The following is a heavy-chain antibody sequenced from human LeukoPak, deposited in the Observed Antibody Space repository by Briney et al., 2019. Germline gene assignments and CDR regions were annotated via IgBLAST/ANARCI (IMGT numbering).Heavy chain of an antibody. V-gene: IGHV3-74*01. CDR1: GFTYSRYC. CDR2: INSDGSST. Sequence: PGGSLRLSCAASGFTYSRYCMHWVRQAPGKGLLWVSRINSDGSSTYYADSVKGRFTTSRDNAKNALHLQMNSLTAEDTAVYYCVLDHFSSFAFDIWGQGTMVTVSS. CDR3: VLDHFSSFAFDI. D-gene: IGHD3/OR15-3a*01. J-gene: IGHJ3*02.